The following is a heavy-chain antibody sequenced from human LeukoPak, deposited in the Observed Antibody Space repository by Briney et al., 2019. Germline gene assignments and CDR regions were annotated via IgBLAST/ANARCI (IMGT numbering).Heavy chain of an antibody. CDR3: AKSSSYDGSGYYREYYFDQ. J-gene: IGHJ4*02. CDR1: GFTFSTYG. V-gene: IGHV3-23*01. Sequence: PGGSLRLSCAASGFTFSTYGMTWVRQAPGKGLEWVSSISGSGGSTYYADSVKGRVTVSRDNSKSTLFLQMNSLRAEDTAVYYCAKSSSYDGSGYYREYYFDQWGQGTLVTVSS. D-gene: IGHD3-22*01. CDR2: ISGSGGST.